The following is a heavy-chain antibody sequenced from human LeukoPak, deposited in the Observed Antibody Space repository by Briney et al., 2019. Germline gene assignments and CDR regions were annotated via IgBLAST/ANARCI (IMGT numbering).Heavy chain of an antibody. CDR1: GGSISSYY. V-gene: IGHV4-59*01. D-gene: IGHD3-22*01. Sequence: SETLSLTCTVSGGSISSYYWSWIRQPPGKGLEWIGYIYYSGSTNYSPSLKSRVTISVDTSKNQFSLKLSSVTAADTAVYYCARDTSGYNWFDPWGQGTLVTVSS. CDR3: ARDTSGYNWFDP. CDR2: IYYSGST. J-gene: IGHJ5*02.